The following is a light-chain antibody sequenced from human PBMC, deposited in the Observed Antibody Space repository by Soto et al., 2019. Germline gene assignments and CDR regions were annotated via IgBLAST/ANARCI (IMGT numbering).Light chain of an antibody. CDR1: SSDVGGYNY. CDR3: SSYTSSSNHVV. Sequence: QSVLTQPASVSGSPGQSITISCTGTSSDVGGYNYVSWYQQHPGKAPKLMIYEVSNRPSGVSNRFSGSKSGNTASLTISGLQAEDEADYYCSSYTSSSNHVVFGGGTKLTVL. CDR2: EVS. J-gene: IGLJ2*01. V-gene: IGLV2-14*01.